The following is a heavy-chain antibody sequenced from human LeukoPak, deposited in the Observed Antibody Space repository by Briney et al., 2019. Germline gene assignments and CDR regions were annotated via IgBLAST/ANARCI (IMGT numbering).Heavy chain of an antibody. V-gene: IGHV4-34*01. CDR1: GGSFSGYY. J-gene: IGHJ3*02. CDR3: ARDCSSTSCYTAFDI. Sequence: KASETLSLTCAVYGGSFSGYYWSWIRQPPGKGLEWIGEINHSGSTNYNPSLKSRVTISVDTSKNQFSLKLSSVTAADKAVYYCARDCSSTSCYTAFDIWGQGTMVTVSS. D-gene: IGHD2-2*02. CDR2: INHSGST.